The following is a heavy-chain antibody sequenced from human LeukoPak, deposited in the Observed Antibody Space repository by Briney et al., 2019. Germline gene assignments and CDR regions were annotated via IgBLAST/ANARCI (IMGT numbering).Heavy chain of an antibody. V-gene: IGHV3-33*01. D-gene: IGHD3-10*01. Sequence: GGSLTLSCAASGFSFDNYAMHGVRQAPGQGLEWVVLIWHDGSHKFYSNSVRGQFTICRDNSKNTVYLQMNNLRPDDTAVYYCAREIFGSGSYPVFWGQGTLVTISS. CDR1: GFSFDNYA. J-gene: IGHJ4*02. CDR3: AREIFGSGSYPVF. CDR2: IWHDGSHK.